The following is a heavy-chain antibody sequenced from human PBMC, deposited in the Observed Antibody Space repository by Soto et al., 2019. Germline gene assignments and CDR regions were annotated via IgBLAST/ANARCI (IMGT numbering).Heavy chain of an antibody. Sequence: SETLSLTCAVYGGSFSCYYWSWIRQPPGKGLEWIGEINHSGSTNYNPSLKSRVTISVDTSKNQFSLKLSSVTAADTAVYYCASSGSYWYYYYGMDVWGQGTTVTVSS. CDR3: ASSGSYWYYYYGMDV. D-gene: IGHD1-26*01. V-gene: IGHV4-34*01. CDR1: GGSFSCYY. J-gene: IGHJ6*02. CDR2: INHSGST.